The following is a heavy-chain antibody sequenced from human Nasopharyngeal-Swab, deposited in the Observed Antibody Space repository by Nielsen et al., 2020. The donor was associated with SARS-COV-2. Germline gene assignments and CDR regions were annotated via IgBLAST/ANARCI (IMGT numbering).Heavy chain of an antibody. CDR3: ARIKSGPYSSLYYYGLDV. V-gene: IGHV4-34*01. CDR2: ISHSGST. D-gene: IGHD1-26*01. Sequence: SETLSLTRAFYCGSFNFYYWTWIRQSPGKVLEWIGEISHSGSTKYNPSLKSRLTISVDTSNNQFSLKLTSVTAADTGVYYCARIKSGPYSSLYYYGLDVWGPGTTVTVSS. CDR1: CGSFNFYY. J-gene: IGHJ6*02.